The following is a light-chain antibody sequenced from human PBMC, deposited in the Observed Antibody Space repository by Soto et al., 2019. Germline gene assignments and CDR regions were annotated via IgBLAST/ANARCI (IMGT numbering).Light chain of an antibody. J-gene: IGKJ5*01. CDR1: QSVSGN. CDR2: DTS. Sequence: EIVMTQSPATLSVSPLERGTLCCISSQSVSGNLAWYQQKPGQAPRLLFFDTSTRATGIPARFSGSGSGTEFTLTISSLQSEDFAVYYCQQYNNWPSITFGQGTRLEI. V-gene: IGKV3-15*01. CDR3: QQYNNWPSIT.